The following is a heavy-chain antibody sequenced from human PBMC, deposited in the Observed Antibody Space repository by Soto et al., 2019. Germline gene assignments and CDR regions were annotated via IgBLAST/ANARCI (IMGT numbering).Heavy chain of an antibody. Sequence: QVQLVESGGGVVQPGRALRLSCAASGFSFNTSGMNWVRQAPGQGLEWVAVIAFDGSQELYGDSVRGRFTISRDNSKNTLFLQMKSLTPEDTAVYYCATKVRVTNYLYYGMDVWGQGTTVTVSS. CDR2: IAFDGSQE. CDR1: GFSFNTSG. CDR3: ATKVRVTNYLYYGMDV. J-gene: IGHJ6*02. V-gene: IGHV3-30*03. D-gene: IGHD2-21*02.